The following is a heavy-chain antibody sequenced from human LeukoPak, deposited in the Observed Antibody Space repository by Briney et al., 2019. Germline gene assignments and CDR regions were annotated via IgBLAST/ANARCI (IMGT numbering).Heavy chain of an antibody. V-gene: IGHV4-59*08. D-gene: IGHD3-22*01. Sequence: PSETLSLTCTVSGDSISSYYWSWIRQPPGKGLEWIGYIYYSGSTNYNPSLKSRVTISVDTSKNQFSLKLSSVTAADTAVYYCARQGYYYDSSGYYHDAFDIWGQGTMVTVSS. CDR1: GDSISSYY. CDR3: ARQGYYYDSSGYYHDAFDI. CDR2: IYYSGST. J-gene: IGHJ3*02.